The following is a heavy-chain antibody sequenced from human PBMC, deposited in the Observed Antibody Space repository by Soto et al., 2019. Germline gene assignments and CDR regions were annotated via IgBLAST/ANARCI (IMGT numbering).Heavy chain of an antibody. J-gene: IGHJ5*02. CDR3: ARDQGYCSGGSCYMYWFDP. Sequence: ASVKVSCKASGYTFTSYAMHWVRQAPGQRLEWMGWINAGNGNTKYSQKFQGRVTITRDTSASAAYMELSSLRSEDTAVYYCARDQGYCSGGSCYMYWFDPWGQGTLVTVSS. V-gene: IGHV1-3*01. CDR1: GYTFTSYA. D-gene: IGHD2-15*01. CDR2: INAGNGNT.